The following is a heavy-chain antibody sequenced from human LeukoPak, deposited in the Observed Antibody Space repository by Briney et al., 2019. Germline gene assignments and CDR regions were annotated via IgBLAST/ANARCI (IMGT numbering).Heavy chain of an antibody. J-gene: IGHJ5*02. Sequence: GGSLRLSCAASGFTFSSYWMSWVRQAPGKGLEWVSSISSSSSTIYYADSVKGRFTISRDNAKNSLYLQMNSLRAEDTAVYYCARPRVGATGWFDPWGQGTLVTVSS. CDR1: GFTFSSYW. D-gene: IGHD1-26*01. V-gene: IGHV3-48*01. CDR3: ARPRVGATGWFDP. CDR2: ISSSSSTI.